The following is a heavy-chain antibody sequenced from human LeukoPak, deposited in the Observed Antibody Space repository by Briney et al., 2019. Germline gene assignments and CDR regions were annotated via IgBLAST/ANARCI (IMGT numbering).Heavy chain of an antibody. V-gene: IGHV3-30-3*01. J-gene: IGHJ4*02. Sequence: GGSLRLSCAASGFTFSNYAMHWVRQAPDKGLEWVAGISYEGNKKYYADFVKGRFTISRDNSKNTLYLQVDSLRPDDTSVYYCARDSRSFNYYASGSPEYWGQGTLVTVSS. CDR3: ARDSRSFNYYASGSPEY. D-gene: IGHD3-10*01. CDR2: ISYEGNKK. CDR1: GFTFSNYA.